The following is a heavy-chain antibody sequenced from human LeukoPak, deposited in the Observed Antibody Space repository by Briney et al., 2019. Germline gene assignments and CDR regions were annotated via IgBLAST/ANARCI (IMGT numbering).Heavy chain of an antibody. CDR3: EKVSGAAGFQTGTYYYYGMDV. CDR1: GFTFNTYA. Sequence: GGSLRLSCAASGFTFNTYAMSWVTQAPGKGLEWVSVISLSGYTTYYAEAVKGRFTVSRHNSKNTLSMQMNSVRAEDTAVYFCEKVSGAAGFQTGTYYYYGMDVWGQGTTVTVSS. V-gene: IGHV3-23*01. J-gene: IGHJ6*02. CDR2: ISLSGYTT. D-gene: IGHD6-13*01.